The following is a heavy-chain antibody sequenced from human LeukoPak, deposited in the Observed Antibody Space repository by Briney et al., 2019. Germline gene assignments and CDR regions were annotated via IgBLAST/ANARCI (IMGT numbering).Heavy chain of an antibody. Sequence: GGSLRLSCAASGFTFSSYAMSWVRQAPGKGLAWVSAISGSGGSTYYADSVKGRFTISRDNSKNTLYLQMNSLRAEDTAVYYCARSSTSCFDFWGQGTLVTVSS. CDR1: GFTFSSYA. D-gene: IGHD2-2*01. V-gene: IGHV3-23*01. CDR3: ARSSTSCFDF. J-gene: IGHJ5*01. CDR2: ISGSGGST.